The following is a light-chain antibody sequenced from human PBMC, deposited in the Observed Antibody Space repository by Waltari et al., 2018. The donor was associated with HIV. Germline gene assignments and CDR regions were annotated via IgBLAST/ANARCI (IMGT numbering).Light chain of an antibody. Sequence: QSVLTQSPSVSGAPGHTVTLNSPGSTSHIGAGHDVHWYQHFPGTAPKLLIYGNSNRPSGVPDRFSGSKSDTTASLVITGLQAGDDADYYCQSYDTTLSGSIFGGGTKLTVL. V-gene: IGLV1-40*01. CDR2: GNS. J-gene: IGLJ2*01. CDR1: TSHIGAGHD. CDR3: QSYDTTLSGSI.